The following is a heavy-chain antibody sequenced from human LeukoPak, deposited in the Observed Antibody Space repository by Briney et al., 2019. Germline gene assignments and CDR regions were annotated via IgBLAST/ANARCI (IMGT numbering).Heavy chain of an antibody. CDR1: GGSLSGYY. V-gene: IGHV4-34*01. J-gene: IGHJ5*02. CDR2: INHSGST. D-gene: IGHD6-13*01. Sequence: SETLSLTCAVYGGSLSGYYWSWIRQPPGKGLEWIGEINHSGSTNYNPSLKSRVTISVDTSKNQFSLKLSSVTAADTAVYYCARRGYSSSWYRFSWFDPWDQGTLVTVSS. CDR3: ARRGYSSSWYRFSWFDP.